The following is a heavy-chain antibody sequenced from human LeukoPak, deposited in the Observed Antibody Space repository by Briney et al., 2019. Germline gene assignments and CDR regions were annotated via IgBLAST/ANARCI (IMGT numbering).Heavy chain of an antibody. J-gene: IGHJ3*02. D-gene: IGHD6-6*01. CDR2: IHSGVRT. CDR1: GFSVGSKY. V-gene: IGHV3-53*01. Sequence: PGGSLRLSCAASGFSVGSKYMSWVRQAPGKGLEWVSIIHSGVRTYYADSVKGRFTISRDNAQNSVFLQMNSLRAEDTAVYYCGRVGGRSKAAEGDAFDIWGQGTMVVVSS. CDR3: GRVGGRSKAAEGDAFDI.